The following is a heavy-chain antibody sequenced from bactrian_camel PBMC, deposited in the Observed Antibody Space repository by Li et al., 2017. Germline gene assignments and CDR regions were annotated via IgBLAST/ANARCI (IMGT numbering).Heavy chain of an antibody. Sequence: QLVESGGGSVQAGGSLKLSCAASGYTDSDYTMAWYRQAPGKECELVSMVRGDGTTKYADSVNGRLTISRDNAKNAVYLRMNNLKPEDAGLYRCVAESLCAWLGTTEGYFGQGTQVTVS. J-gene: IGHJ4*01. V-gene: IGHV3S53*01. D-gene: IGHD3*01. CDR2: VRGDGTT. CDR1: GYTDSDYT.